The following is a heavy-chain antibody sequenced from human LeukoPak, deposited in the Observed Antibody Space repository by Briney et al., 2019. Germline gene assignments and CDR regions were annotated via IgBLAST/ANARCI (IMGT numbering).Heavy chain of an antibody. CDR3: AKDTDWGGYFDY. CDR1: GFTFDDYA. J-gene: IGHJ4*02. Sequence: GGSLRLSCAASGFTFDDYAMHWVCQAPGKGLEWVSLISGDGGSTYYADSVKGRFTISRDNSKNSLYLQMNSLRTEDTALYYCAKDTDWGGYFDYWGQGTLVTVSS. V-gene: IGHV3-43*02. CDR2: ISGDGGST. D-gene: IGHD7-27*01.